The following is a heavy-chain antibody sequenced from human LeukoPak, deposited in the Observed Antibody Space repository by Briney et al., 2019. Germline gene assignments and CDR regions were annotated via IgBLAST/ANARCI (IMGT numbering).Heavy chain of an antibody. CDR1: GFTFSSYG. CDR3: AKVSGYCSSTSCYTRNYYYGMDV. D-gene: IGHD2-2*02. J-gene: IGHJ6*02. V-gene: IGHV3-30*18. Sequence: PGGSLRLSCAASGFTFSSYGMHWVRQAPGKRLEWVAVISYDGSNKYYADSVKGRFTISRDNSKNTLYLQMNSLRAEDTAVYYCAKVSGYCSSTSCYTRNYYYGMDVWGQGTTVTVSS. CDR2: ISYDGSNK.